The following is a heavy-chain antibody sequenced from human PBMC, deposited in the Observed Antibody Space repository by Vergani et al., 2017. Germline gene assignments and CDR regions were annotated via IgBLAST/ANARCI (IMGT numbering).Heavy chain of an antibody. CDR1: GFIFSTYA. CDR3: ARAYGRYDWFEY. CDR2: ISASGALT. Sequence: EVQLLESGGDLVQPGGSLRLSCTASGFIFSTYAMSWVRQAPGKGLEWVSGISASGALTYYADSVKGRVTISRDNSKNTLYLQMNSLRVEDTAVYYCARAYGRYDWFEYWGQRTLVTVS. J-gene: IGHJ4*01. D-gene: IGHD1-20*01. V-gene: IGHV3-23*01.